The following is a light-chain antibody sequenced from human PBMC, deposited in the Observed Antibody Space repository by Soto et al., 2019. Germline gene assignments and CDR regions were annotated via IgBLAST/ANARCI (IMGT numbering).Light chain of an antibody. CDR1: QSVSKNY. V-gene: IGKV3-20*01. J-gene: IGKJ1*01. Sequence: EVVLTQSPGTLSLSPRERATLSCRASQSVSKNYLAWYQHKPGQAPRLLIYGASNRAPGIPDRFSGSGSGPDFTLAISRLEPEPFAVYYWQQYVASARTFGPPTLVEV. CDR3: QQYVASART. CDR2: GAS.